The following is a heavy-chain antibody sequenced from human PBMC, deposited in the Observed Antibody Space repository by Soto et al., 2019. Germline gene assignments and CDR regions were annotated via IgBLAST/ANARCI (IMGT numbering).Heavy chain of an antibody. Sequence: QVQLQQWGAGLLKPSETLSLTCAVYGGSFSGYYWSWIRQPPGKGLEWIGEINHSGSTNYNPSLKSRVTISVDTSKIQFSLKLSSVTAADTAVYYCARAGVVVVAATRWFDPWGQGTLVTVSS. CDR3: ARAGVVVVAATRWFDP. CDR2: INHSGST. V-gene: IGHV4-34*01. D-gene: IGHD2-15*01. CDR1: GGSFSGYY. J-gene: IGHJ5*02.